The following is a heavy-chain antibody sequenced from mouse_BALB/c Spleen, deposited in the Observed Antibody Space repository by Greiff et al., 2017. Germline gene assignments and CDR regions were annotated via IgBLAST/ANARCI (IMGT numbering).Heavy chain of an antibody. CDR1: GFTFSSYA. V-gene: IGHV5-6-5*01. Sequence: EVKVVESGGGLVKPGGSLKLSCAASGFTFSSYAMSWVRQTPEKRLEWVASISSGGSTYYPDSVKGRFTISRENARNILYLQMSSLRSEDTAMYYCAIYYDYVYFDYWGQGTTLTDSS. CDR3: AIYYDYVYFDY. J-gene: IGHJ2*01. D-gene: IGHD2-4*01. CDR2: ISSGGST.